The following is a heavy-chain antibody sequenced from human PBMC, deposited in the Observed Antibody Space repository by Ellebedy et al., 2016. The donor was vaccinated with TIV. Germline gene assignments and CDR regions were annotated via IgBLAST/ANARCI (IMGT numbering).Heavy chain of an antibody. CDR1: GGTFSSFA. D-gene: IGHD6-19*01. CDR3: AREPKPYSSGWTLDF. Sequence: AASVKVSCKASGGTFSSFAFSWVRQAPGQGLEWMGGIIPIFETSTYAQKFQGRVTITADKSTSTAYMELSSLRSEDTAVYYCAREPKPYSSGWTLDFWGQGTLVTVSS. J-gene: IGHJ4*02. CDR2: IIPIFETS. V-gene: IGHV1-69*06.